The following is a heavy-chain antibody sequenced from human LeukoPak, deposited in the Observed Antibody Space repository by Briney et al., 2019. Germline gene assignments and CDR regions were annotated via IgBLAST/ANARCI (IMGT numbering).Heavy chain of an antibody. CDR3: AKKGIDRGTGAIHWYFDL. J-gene: IGHJ2*01. CDR2: ISWDSVSI. CDR1: GFTFDDYA. Sequence: SLRLSCAASGFTFDDYAMHWVRQAPGKGLEWVSGISWDSVSIGYADSVKGRFTSSRDNAKNSLYLQMNSLRAEDTALYYCAKKGIDRGTGAIHWYFDLWGRGTLVTVSS. D-gene: IGHD1-7*01. V-gene: IGHV3-9*01.